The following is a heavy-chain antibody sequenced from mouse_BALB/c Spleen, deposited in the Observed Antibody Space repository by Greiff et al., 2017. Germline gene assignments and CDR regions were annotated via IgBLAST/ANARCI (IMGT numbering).Heavy chain of an antibody. J-gene: IGHJ1*01. CDR3: TRNYYDYDGWYFDV. Sequence: EVKLMESGGGLVKPGGSLKLSCAASGFTFSSYTMSWVRQTPEKRLEWVATISSGGSYTYYPDSVKGRFTISRDNAKNTLYLQMSSLKSEDTAMYYCTRNYYDYDGWYFDVWGAGTTVTVSS. D-gene: IGHD2-4*01. CDR2: ISSGGSYT. CDR1: GFTFSSYT. V-gene: IGHV5-6-4*01.